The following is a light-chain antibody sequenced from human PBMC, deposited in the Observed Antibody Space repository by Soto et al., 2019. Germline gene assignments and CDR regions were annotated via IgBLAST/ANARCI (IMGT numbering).Light chain of an antibody. CDR3: QQSYSNPFT. V-gene: IGKV1-39*01. CDR1: QSIGGY. Sequence: DIQMTQSPSSLSASVGDRVTVTCRSSQSIGGYLNWYQQKPGKAPKLLMHAASTLQSGVPSRFSGSGSGTDYTLTISSLQHEDFATYCCQQSYSNPFTFGPGTQVEIK. CDR2: AAS. J-gene: IGKJ3*01.